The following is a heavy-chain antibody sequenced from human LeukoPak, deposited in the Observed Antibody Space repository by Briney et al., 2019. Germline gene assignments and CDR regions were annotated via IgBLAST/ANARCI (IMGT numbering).Heavy chain of an antibody. V-gene: IGHV3-74*01. CDR3: ARNPSTSMEF. J-gene: IGHJ4*02. Sequence: GGSLRLSCAASGFTFSNYWIHWVRQAPGKGLVRVSRIKNDGSGTIYADSVKGRFTISRDNAKNTLYLQMNSLRAEDTAVYYCARNPSTSMEFWGQGTLVTVSS. CDR2: IKNDGSGT. D-gene: IGHD5-18*01. CDR1: GFTFSNYW.